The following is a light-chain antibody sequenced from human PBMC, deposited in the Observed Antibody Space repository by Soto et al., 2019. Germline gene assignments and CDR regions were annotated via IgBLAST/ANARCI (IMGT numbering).Light chain of an antibody. Sequence: QSALTQPASVSGSPGQSISISCTGTSSDVGPYNYVSWYQHHPGKAPKLLLYEVTKRPSGVSNRFSGSKSGNTASLTISGLQAEDEADYYCSSYTTSSTLVFGGGTKLTV. CDR1: SSDVGPYNY. V-gene: IGLV2-14*01. CDR3: SSYTTSSTLV. CDR2: EVT. J-gene: IGLJ3*02.